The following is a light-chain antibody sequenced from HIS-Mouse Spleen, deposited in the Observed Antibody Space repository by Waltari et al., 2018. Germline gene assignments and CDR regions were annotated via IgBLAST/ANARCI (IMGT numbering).Light chain of an antibody. CDR3: AAWDDSLSGHVV. V-gene: IGLV1-47*01. CDR2: RNN. CDR1: SSNIGSNY. Sequence: QSVLTQPPSASGTPGQRVTISCSGSSSNIGSNYVYWYQQLPGTAPKLLIYRNNQRPSGVPYRFSGSKSGAPASLAISGLRSEDEADYYCAAWDDSLSGHVVFGGGTKLTVL. J-gene: IGLJ2*01.